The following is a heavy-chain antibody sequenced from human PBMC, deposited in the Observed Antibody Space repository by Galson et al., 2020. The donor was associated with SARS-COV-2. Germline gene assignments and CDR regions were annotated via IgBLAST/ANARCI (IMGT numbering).Heavy chain of an antibody. Sequence: KMSGPTLVKPTQTLTLTCSFSGFSLTTNGMGVGWIRQPPGKALEFLGIIYWDDDTRYNPSLEARVTITWDTSKGQVVLTMTNMDPVDTATYYCANRLEEYKYFDYWGQGMLVSVSS. CDR3: ANRLEEYKYFDY. D-gene: IGHD1-1*01. CDR1: GFSLTTNGMG. J-gene: IGHJ4*02. CDR2: IYWDDDT. V-gene: IGHV2-5*02.